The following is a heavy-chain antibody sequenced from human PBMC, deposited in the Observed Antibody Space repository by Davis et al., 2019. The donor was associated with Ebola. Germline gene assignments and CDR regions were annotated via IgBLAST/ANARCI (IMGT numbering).Heavy chain of an antibody. CDR1: GFTFDDYA. V-gene: IGHV3-9*01. J-gene: IGHJ6*04. CDR2: ISWNSGSI. CDR3: AKEYYYYYGMDV. Sequence: PGGSLRLSCAASGFTFDDYAMHWVRQAPGKGLEWVSGISWNSGSIDYADSVKGRFTISRDNAKNSLYLQMNSLRAEDTALYYCAKEYYYYYGMDVWGKGTTVTVSS.